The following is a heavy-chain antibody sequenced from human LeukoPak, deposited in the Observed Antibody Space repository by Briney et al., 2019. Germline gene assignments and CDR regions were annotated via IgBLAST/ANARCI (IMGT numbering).Heavy chain of an antibody. CDR3: AKEGGWLQGSDY. CDR2: IRYDGSKK. Sequence: GGSLRLSCAASGFTFSSYGMHWVRQAPGKGLEWVAFIRYDGSKKYYADSVKGRFTISRDNSKNTLYLQMNSLRAEDTAVYYCAKEGGWLQGSDYWGQGTLVTVSS. CDR1: GFTFSSYG. J-gene: IGHJ4*02. V-gene: IGHV3-30*02. D-gene: IGHD5-24*01.